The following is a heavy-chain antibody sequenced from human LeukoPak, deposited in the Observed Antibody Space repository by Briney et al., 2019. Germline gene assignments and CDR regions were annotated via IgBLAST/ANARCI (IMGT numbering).Heavy chain of an antibody. CDR3: AKDRDGSGSFKKRMDV. J-gene: IGHJ6*02. D-gene: IGHD3-10*01. V-gene: IGHV3-30*02. CDR1: GFNLRGYA. CDR2: IRSNGNEK. Sequence: TGGSLRLSCAASGFNLRGYAMHWVRQAPGKGLEWVALIRSNGNEKFYLDAVQGRFTISRDDSKNTLFLQMSSLRPEDTAVYYCAKDRDGSGSFKKRMDVWGQGTTVSVSS.